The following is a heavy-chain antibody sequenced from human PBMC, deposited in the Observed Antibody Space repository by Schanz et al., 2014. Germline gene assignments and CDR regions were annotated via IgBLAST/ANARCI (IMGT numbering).Heavy chain of an antibody. V-gene: IGHV3-74*01. D-gene: IGHD4-17*01. Sequence: EVQLVQSGGGLVQPGGSLRLSCAASGFTFSSHWMHWVRQDPGKGLVRVARINSVGSNTDYADSVTGRFTISRDNAKNTLYLQVNTLRAEDTAVYYCARKMKLGVYGGKGHDSLDIWGRGTMVTVSS. CDR1: GFTFSSHW. CDR3: ARKMKLGVYGGKGHDSLDI. CDR2: INSVGSNT. J-gene: IGHJ3*02.